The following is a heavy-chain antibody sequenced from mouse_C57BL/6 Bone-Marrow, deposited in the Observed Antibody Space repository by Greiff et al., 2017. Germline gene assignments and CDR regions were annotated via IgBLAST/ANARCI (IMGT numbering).Heavy chain of an antibody. Sequence: VQLQQSGAELVRPGASVKLSCTASGFNIKDDYMHWVKQRPEQGLEWIGWIDPENGDTEYASKFQGKATITADTSSNTAYLQLSSLTSEGTAVYYCTTGGYYPDYWGQGTTLTVSS. CDR2: IDPENGDT. V-gene: IGHV14-4*01. D-gene: IGHD1-1*02. CDR1: GFNIKDDY. CDR3: TTGGYYPDY. J-gene: IGHJ2*01.